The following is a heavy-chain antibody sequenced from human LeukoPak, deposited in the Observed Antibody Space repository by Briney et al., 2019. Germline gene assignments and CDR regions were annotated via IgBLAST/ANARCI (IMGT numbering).Heavy chain of an antibody. CDR1: GFTFSIYA. Sequence: GGSLRLSCAASGFTFSIYAMHWVRQAPGKGLEWVAVISYDGSNKYYADSVKGRFTISRDNSKNTLYLQMNSLRAEDTAVYYCAIAPMYYDILTGYPDYWGQGTLVTVSS. V-gene: IGHV3-30*04. J-gene: IGHJ4*02. CDR3: AIAPMYYDILTGYPDY. CDR2: ISYDGSNK. D-gene: IGHD3-9*01.